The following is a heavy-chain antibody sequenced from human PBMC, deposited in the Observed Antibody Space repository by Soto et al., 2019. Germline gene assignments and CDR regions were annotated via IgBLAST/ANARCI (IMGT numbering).Heavy chain of an antibody. J-gene: IGHJ4*02. CDR2: IRGSGVTT. D-gene: IGHD3-22*01. CDR3: AKVERYYYDSSGSYSSPLF. Sequence: EVQLLESGGGLVQPGGSLGLSSAAPGFPLIRYPLSWVRQPPGKGLEWVPAIRGSGVTTYYADPVKGRFTISGATSKNTLYLQMNSLRAADTAVYYCAKVERYYYDSSGSYSSPLFGGQGTLVTVSS. V-gene: IGHV3-23*01. CDR1: GFPLIRYP.